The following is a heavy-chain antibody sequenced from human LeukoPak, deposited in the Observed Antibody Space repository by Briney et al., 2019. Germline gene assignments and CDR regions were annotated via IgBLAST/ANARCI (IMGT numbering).Heavy chain of an antibody. J-gene: IGHJ4*02. CDR3: ARDPYGGNGDKFDY. CDR1: GFTFSSYW. D-gene: IGHD4-17*01. V-gene: IGHV3-7*04. Sequence: GGSLRLSCAASGFTFSSYWMSWVRQAPGKGLEWVANIKQDGSEKYYVDSVKGRFTISRDNAKNSLYLQMNSLRAEDTAVYYCARDPYGGNGDKFDYWGQGTLVTVSS. CDR2: IKQDGSEK.